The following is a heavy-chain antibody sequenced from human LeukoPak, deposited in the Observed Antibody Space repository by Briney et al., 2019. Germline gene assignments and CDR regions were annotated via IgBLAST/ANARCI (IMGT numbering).Heavy chain of an antibody. D-gene: IGHD6-6*01. CDR2: IRSKANGYAT. Sequence: AGGSLRLSCAASGFTFSDSAMHWVRQASGKGLEWVGRIRSKANGYATAYAASVKGRFTISRDDSKNTAYLQMNSLKTEDTAVYYCTSNGVYSSSSGPDYWGQGALVTVSS. J-gene: IGHJ4*02. CDR1: GFTFSDSA. V-gene: IGHV3-73*01. CDR3: TSNGVYSSSSGPDY.